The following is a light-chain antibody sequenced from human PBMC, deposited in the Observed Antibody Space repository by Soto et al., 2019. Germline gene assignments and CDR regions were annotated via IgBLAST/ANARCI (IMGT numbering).Light chain of an antibody. CDR1: QSISSW. CDR3: LQHNSHPWT. Sequence: DIQMTQSPSTLSASVGDRVTITCRASQSISSWLAWYQQKPGKAPKLLIYDASSLESGVPSRFSGSGSGTEFTLVIGSLQPEDFATYYCLQHNSHPWTCGQGTKVEV. J-gene: IGKJ1*01. CDR2: DAS. V-gene: IGKV1-5*01.